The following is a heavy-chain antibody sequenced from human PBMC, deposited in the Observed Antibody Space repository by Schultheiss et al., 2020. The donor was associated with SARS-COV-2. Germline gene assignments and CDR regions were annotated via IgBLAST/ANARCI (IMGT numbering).Heavy chain of an antibody. J-gene: IGHJ2*01. D-gene: IGHD5-12*01. CDR1: GFSFSDHY. V-gene: IGHV3-11*06. Sequence: GGSLRLSCGASGFSFSDHYMTWIRQTPGKGLEWVSYISGSGDYTNYADSVKGRFTISRDNSKNTLYLQMNSLRAEDTAVYYCARRVATGWHFDLWGRGTLVTVSS. CDR2: ISGSGDYT. CDR3: ARRVATGWHFDL.